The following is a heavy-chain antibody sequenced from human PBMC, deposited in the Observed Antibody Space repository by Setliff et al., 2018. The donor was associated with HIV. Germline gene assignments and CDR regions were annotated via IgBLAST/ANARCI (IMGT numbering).Heavy chain of an antibody. CDR2: IDHIGST. Sequence: PSETLSLTCAVSGGSFSGYYWTWIRQPPGKGLEWIGYIDHIGSTNYNPSLKSRVTISIDASKSQFYVKVRSVTAADTAVYYCGRVPMYYDFRANLTDHWGQGAMVTVSS. CDR3: GRVPMYYDFRANLTDH. V-gene: IGHV4-34*01. J-gene: IGHJ4*02. CDR1: GGSFSGYY. D-gene: IGHD3-16*01.